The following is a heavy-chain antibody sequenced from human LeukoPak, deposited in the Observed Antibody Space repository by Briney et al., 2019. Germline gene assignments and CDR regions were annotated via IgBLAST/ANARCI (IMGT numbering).Heavy chain of an antibody. D-gene: IGHD3-3*01. CDR1: GFTFSDYY. CDR2: ISSSGSTI. Sequence: GGSLRLSCAASGFTFSDYYMSWIRQAPGKGLEWASYISSSGSTIYYADSVKGRFTISRDNAKNSLYLQMNSLRAEDTAVYYCARDRYYDFWSGYYDQFDYWGQGTLVTVSS. CDR3: ARDRYYDFWSGYYDQFDY. J-gene: IGHJ4*02. V-gene: IGHV3-11*01.